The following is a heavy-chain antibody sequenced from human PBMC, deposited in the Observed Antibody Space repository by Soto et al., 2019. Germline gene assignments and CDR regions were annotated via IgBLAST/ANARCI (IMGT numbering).Heavy chain of an antibody. CDR3: ANPKEHYYDSSPGES. J-gene: IGHJ4*02. D-gene: IGHD3-22*01. CDR1: GFTFSSYG. Sequence: GGSLRLSCAASGFTFSSYGMHWVRQAPGKGLEWVAIISYDGNNKYYADSVKGRFTISRDNSKNMVYLQMNSLRPEDTAVYYCANPKEHYYDSSPGESWGQGALVTVSS. V-gene: IGHV3-30*18. CDR2: ISYDGNNK.